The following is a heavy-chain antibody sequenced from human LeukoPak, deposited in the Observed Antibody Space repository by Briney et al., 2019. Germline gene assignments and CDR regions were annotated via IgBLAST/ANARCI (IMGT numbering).Heavy chain of an antibody. D-gene: IGHD1-20*01. CDR3: AGEAPQKRYGIDY. CDR2: INPSGGST. Sequence: ASVKVSCKASGYTFTSYYTHWVRQAPGQGLEWMGIINPSGGSTSYAQKFQGRVTMTRDTSTSTVYMELSSLRSEDTAVYYCAGEAPQKRYGIDYWGQGTLVTVSS. CDR1: GYTFTSYY. J-gene: IGHJ4*02. V-gene: IGHV1-46*01.